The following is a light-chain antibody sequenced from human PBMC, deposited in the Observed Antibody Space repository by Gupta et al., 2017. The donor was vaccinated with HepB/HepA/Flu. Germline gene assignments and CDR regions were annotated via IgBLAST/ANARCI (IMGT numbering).Light chain of an antibody. Sequence: QSVLTQPPSASGTPGQRVTISCSGSSSHIGSNTVNWYQQLPGTAPKLLIYRNNQRPSGVPDRFSGSKSGTSATLATSGLQAEDEADYYCAAWDASMNGVVFGGGTKLTVL. V-gene: IGLV1-44*01. CDR3: AAWDASMNGVV. CDR2: RNN. CDR1: SSHIGSNT. J-gene: IGLJ2*01.